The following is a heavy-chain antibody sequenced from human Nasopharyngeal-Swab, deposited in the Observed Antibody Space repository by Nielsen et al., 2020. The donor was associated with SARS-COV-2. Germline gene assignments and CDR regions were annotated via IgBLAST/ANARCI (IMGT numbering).Heavy chain of an antibody. CDR1: DGSINSGDSC. CDR2: ISYRGST. Sequence: SETLSLTCTVSDGSINSGDSCWIWIRQHPGKGLEWIGYISYRGSTYYNPSLKSRVTISVDTSKNQVSLNLSSVTAADPAVYYCARDYRGAGYYYYGMDVWGQGTTVTVSS. CDR3: ARDYRGAGYYYYGMDV. V-gene: IGHV4-31*03. D-gene: IGHD1-26*01. J-gene: IGHJ6*02.